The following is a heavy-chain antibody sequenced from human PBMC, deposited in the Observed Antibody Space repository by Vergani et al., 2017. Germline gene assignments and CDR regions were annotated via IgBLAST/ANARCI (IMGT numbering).Heavy chain of an antibody. CDR3: ARSGYCAHGVCYMTYYYYMDV. Sequence: QVQLVESGGGVVQPGTSLRLSCAASGFIFKNHGMQWVRQAPGKGLEWVALIWDDGSKEYYADSVKGRFTISRDNSKNTLYLQMNNLRAADTAVYYCARSGYCAHGVCYMTYYYYMDVWGKGTAVTVSS. J-gene: IGHJ6*03. V-gene: IGHV3-33*01. CDR2: IWDDGSKE. D-gene: IGHD2-8*01. CDR1: GFIFKNHG.